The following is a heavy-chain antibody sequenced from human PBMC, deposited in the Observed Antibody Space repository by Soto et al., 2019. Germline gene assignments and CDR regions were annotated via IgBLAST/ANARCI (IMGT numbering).Heavy chain of an antibody. CDR2: ISYDGSNK. J-gene: IGHJ4*02. V-gene: IGHV3-30-3*01. CDR1: GFTFSSYA. CDR3: ARDRAVNYYDTSGGWGDFDY. D-gene: IGHD3-22*01. Sequence: QVQLVESGGGVVQPGKSLRLSCATSGFTFSSYAMHWVRQAPGKGLQWVAVISYDGSNKYFADSVKGRFTISRDNSKNTLYRQMNILRPEDTAVYFCARDRAVNYYDTSGGWGDFDYWGQGTLVTVSS.